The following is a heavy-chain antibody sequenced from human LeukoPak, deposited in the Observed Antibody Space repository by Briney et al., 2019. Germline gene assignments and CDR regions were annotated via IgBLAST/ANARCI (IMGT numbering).Heavy chain of an antibody. J-gene: IGHJ6*02. V-gene: IGHV3-33*06. CDR2: IWYDGSNK. CDR3: AKDIKEQSELDYYYGMDV. CDR1: GFTFSSYG. Sequence: QTGGSLRLSCAASGFTFSSYGMHWVRQAPGKGLEWVAVIWYDGSNKYYADSVKGRFTISRDNSKNTLYLQMNSLRAEDTAVYYCAKDIKEQSELDYYYGMDVWGQGTTVTVSS. D-gene: IGHD6-19*01.